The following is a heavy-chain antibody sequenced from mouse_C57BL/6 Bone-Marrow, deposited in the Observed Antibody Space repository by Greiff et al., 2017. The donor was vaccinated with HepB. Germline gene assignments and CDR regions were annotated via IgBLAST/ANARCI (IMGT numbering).Heavy chain of an antibody. D-gene: IGHD2-4*01. Sequence: DVMLVESGGGLVKPGGSLKLSCAASGFTFSSYAMSWVRQTPEKRLEWVATISDGGSYTYYPDNVKGRFTISRDNAKNNLYLQMSHLKSEDTAMYYCARRTMITTWGYYFDYWGQGTTLTVSS. CDR2: ISDGGSYT. V-gene: IGHV5-4*03. CDR1: GFTFSSYA. CDR3: ARRTMITTWGYYFDY. J-gene: IGHJ2*01.